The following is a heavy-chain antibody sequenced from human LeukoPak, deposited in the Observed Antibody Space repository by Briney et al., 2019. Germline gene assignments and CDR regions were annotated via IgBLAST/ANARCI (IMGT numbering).Heavy chain of an antibody. CDR3: ARAMVEYYYGMDV. Sequence: GASVKVSCKASGYTFTGYYMHWVRQAPGQGLAWMGWINPNSGGTNYAQKFQGRVTMTRDTSISTAYMELSRLRSDDTAVYYCARAMVEYYYGMDVWGQGTTVTVSS. V-gene: IGHV1-2*02. CDR1: GYTFTGYY. J-gene: IGHJ6*02. CDR2: INPNSGGT. D-gene: IGHD3-10*01.